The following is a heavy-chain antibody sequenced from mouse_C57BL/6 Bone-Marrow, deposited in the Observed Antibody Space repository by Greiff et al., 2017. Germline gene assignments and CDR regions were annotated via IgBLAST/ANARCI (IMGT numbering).Heavy chain of an antibody. J-gene: IGHJ2*01. D-gene: IGHD2-5*01. CDR2: IYPGSGST. V-gene: IGHV1-55*01. CDR3: ARDYSNPYYFDY. Sequence: QVQLQQSGAELVKPGASVKMSCKASGYTFTSYWITWVKQRPGQGLEWIGDIYPGSGSTNYNEKFKSQAHLTVDTSSSTAYMQLSSLTSEDSAVYYGARDYSNPYYFDYWGRGTALTVSS. CDR1: GYTFTSYW.